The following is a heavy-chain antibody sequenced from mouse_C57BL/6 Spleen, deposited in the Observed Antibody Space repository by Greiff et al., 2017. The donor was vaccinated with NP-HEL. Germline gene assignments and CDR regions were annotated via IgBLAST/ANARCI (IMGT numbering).Heavy chain of an antibody. J-gene: IGHJ3*01. CDR3: ARSEIRRGFAY. Sequence: EVQLQQSGPELVKPGASVKISCKASGYTFTDYYMNWVKQSHGKSLEWIGDINPNNGGTSYNQKFKGKATLTVDKSSSTAYMELRSLTSEDSAVYYCARSEIRRGFAYWGQGTLVTVSA. CDR1: GYTFTDYY. CDR2: INPNNGGT. V-gene: IGHV1-26*01.